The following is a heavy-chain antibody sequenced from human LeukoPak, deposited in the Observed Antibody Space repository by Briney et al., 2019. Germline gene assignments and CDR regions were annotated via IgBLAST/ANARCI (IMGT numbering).Heavy chain of an antibody. CDR1: GGSISSSSYY. V-gene: IGHV4-39*07. CDR3: AREVLDSGYYYDSSGKNDAFDI. D-gene: IGHD3-22*01. Sequence: SETLSLTCTVSGGSISSSSYYWGWIRQPPGKGLEWIGSIYYSGSTYYNPSLKSRVTISVDTSKNQFSLKLSSVTAADTAVYYCAREVLDSGYYYDSSGKNDAFDIWGQGTMVTVSS. J-gene: IGHJ3*02. CDR2: IYYSGST.